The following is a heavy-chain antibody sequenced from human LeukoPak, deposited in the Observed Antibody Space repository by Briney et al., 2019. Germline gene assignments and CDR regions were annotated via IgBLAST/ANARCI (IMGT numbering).Heavy chain of an antibody. D-gene: IGHD4-23*01. J-gene: IGHJ4*02. Sequence: GESLKISCKGSGYSFTNYWIAWVRQMPGKGLEWMGIIYPGESDTRYSPSYEGQITISVDKSITTAYLQWSSLKASDTAMYYCVRRTGNSFVDYWGQGTVVTVSS. CDR2: IYPGESDT. V-gene: IGHV5-51*01. CDR1: GYSFTNYW. CDR3: VRRTGNSFVDY.